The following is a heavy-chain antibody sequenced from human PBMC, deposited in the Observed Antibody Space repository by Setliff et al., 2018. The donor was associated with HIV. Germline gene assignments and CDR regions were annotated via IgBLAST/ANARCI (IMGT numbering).Heavy chain of an antibody. D-gene: IGHD2-2*02. J-gene: IGHJ3*02. V-gene: IGHV1-2*02. CDR2: INPNSGGT. Sequence: ASVKVSCKASGYTFTSYAMHWVRQAPGQRLEWMGWINPNSGGTNYAQKSQGRVTMTRDTSISTAYMELSRLRSDDTAVYYCARVVLVPAAILVGAFDIWGQGTMVTVSS. CDR1: GYTFTSYA. CDR3: ARVVLVPAAILVGAFDI.